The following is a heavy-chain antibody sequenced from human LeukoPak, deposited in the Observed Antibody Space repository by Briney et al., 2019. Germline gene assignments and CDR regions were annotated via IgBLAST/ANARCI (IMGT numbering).Heavy chain of an antibody. V-gene: IGHV5-51*01. CDR1: GYSFTSYW. D-gene: IGHD6-13*01. Sequence: GGSLKISCKGSGYSFTSYWIGWVRQMPGKGLEWMGIIYPGDSDTRYSPSFQGQVTISADKSISTAYLQWSSLKASDTAMYYCARLSSTGYSSSWYVNYFDYWGQGTLVTVSS. CDR2: IYPGDSDT. CDR3: ARLSSTGYSSSWYVNYFDY. J-gene: IGHJ4*02.